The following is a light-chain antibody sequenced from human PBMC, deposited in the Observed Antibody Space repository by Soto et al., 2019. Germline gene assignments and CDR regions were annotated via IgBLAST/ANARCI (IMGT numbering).Light chain of an antibody. V-gene: IGLV2-14*03. Sequence: QSALAQPASVSWSPGQSITISCTGTSSDVGGYNYVSWYQHHPGKAPKLIIFDVSNRPSGISNRFSGSKSGNTASLTISGLQAEDEADYYCISYTSSSPYVFGTGTRSPS. CDR2: DVS. J-gene: IGLJ1*01. CDR1: SSDVGGYNY. CDR3: ISYTSSSPYV.